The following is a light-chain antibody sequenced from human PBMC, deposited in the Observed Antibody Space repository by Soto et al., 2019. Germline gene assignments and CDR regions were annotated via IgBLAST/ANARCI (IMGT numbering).Light chain of an antibody. J-gene: IGLJ2*01. CDR1: SSDAGSYNL. CDR3: CSYAGSSTVV. V-gene: IGLV2-23*01. CDR2: EGS. Sequence: QSALTQPASVSGSPGQSITISCTGTSSDAGSYNLVSWYQQHPGKAPKLMIYEGSKRPSGVSNRFSGSKSGNTASLTISGLQDEDEADYYCCSYAGSSTVVFGGGTKLTVL.